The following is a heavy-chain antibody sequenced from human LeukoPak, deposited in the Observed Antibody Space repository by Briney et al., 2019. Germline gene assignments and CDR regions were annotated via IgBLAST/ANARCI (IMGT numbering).Heavy chain of an antibody. J-gene: IGHJ4*02. Sequence: GGSLRLSCAASGFTFSSYGMHWVRQAPGKGLEWVAFIRYDGSNKYYADSVKGRFTISRDNAKNSLYLQMNSLRAEDTAVYYCGRQAAPDYWGQGILVTVSS. V-gene: IGHV3-30*02. D-gene: IGHD2-15*01. CDR1: GFTFSSYG. CDR2: IRYDGSNK. CDR3: GRQAAPDY.